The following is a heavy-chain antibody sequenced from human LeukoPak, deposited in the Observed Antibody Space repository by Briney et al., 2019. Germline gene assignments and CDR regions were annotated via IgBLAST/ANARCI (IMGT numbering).Heavy chain of an antibody. V-gene: IGHV4-59*11. CDR3: ARDQGGGWSGKSWFDP. D-gene: IGHD3-3*01. CDR1: GGSISSHY. Sequence: SETLSLTCTVPGGSISSHYWSWIRQPPGKGLEWIGYIYYSGTTNYNPSLRSRVTMSLDTSKSQFSLNLISVTAADTAVYYCARDQGGGWSGKSWFDPWGQGTLVTVSS. CDR2: IYYSGTT. J-gene: IGHJ5*02.